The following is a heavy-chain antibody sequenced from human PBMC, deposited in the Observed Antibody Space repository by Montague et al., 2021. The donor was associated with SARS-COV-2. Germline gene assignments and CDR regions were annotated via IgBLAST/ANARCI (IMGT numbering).Heavy chain of an antibody. CDR2: IPTSGSS. V-gene: IGHV4-61*09. D-gene: IGHD6-19*01. CDR1: GASISSANDC. J-gene: IGHJ6*03. CDR3: ARDRRGMAMAGRAYYYYYMDV. Sequence: TLSLTCSVSGASISSANDCWTWIRKPAGKGLEWIGHIPTSGSSSYNPSLKSRVTIILDTSKQQFSLELTSVTAADTAVYYCARDRRGMAMAGRAYYYYYMDVWGQGTTVTVSS.